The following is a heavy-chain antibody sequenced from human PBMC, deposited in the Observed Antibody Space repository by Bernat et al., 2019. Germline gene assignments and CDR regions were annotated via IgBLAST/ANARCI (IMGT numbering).Heavy chain of an antibody. Sequence: EVQLLEAGGGLVQPGGSLKLSCAASGFSFSSYGMYWVRQAPGKGLEWISGISGNSDGTYYADSVKGRFTISRDNSRETLYLQMSSLTGEDTAQYYCARRAEAGARGFEYWGQGTPDTVSS. V-gene: IGHV3-23*01. CDR3: ARRAEAGARGFEY. D-gene: IGHD6-19*01. CDR1: GFSFSSYG. J-gene: IGHJ4*02. CDR2: ISGNSDGT.